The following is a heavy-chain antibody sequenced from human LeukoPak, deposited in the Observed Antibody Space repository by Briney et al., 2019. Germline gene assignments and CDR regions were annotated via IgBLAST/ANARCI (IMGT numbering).Heavy chain of an antibody. J-gene: IGHJ4*02. D-gene: IGHD3-22*01. CDR3: ARDPDDKDFDY. CDR1: GNSINNGYY. V-gene: IGHV4-38-2*02. Sequence: SETLSLTCAVSGNSINNGYYWGWIRRPPGNGLEWITSIHHSGSTYFNPSLKSRVTISVETSKNQFSLKLNSVTAADTAVYYCARDPDDKDFDYWGQGTLVTVSS. CDR2: IHHSGST.